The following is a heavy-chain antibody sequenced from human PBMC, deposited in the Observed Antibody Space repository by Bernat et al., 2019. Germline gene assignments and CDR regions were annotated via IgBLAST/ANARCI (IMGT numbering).Heavy chain of an antibody. CDR1: GFTFSSYA. J-gene: IGHJ5*02. V-gene: IGHV3-48*04. CDR3: ARVSMGIAVETYNWFDP. Sequence: EVQLLESGGGLVQPGGSLRLSCAASGFTFSSYAMSWVRQAPGKGLEWVSYISSSSYTNYADSVKGRFTISRDNAKNSLYLQMNSLRAEDTAVYYCARVSMGIAVETYNWFDPWGQGTLVTVSS. D-gene: IGHD6-19*01. CDR2: ISSSSYT.